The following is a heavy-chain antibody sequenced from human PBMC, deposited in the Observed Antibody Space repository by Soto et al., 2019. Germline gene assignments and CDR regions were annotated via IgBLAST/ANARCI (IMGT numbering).Heavy chain of an antibody. D-gene: IGHD5-18*01. CDR2: IYYSGST. J-gene: IGHJ4*02. V-gene: IGHV4-30-4*01. CDR3: ARAGGYSYGTPYYFDY. CDR1: GGSVSSGDYY. Sequence: QVQLQESGPGLVKPSQTLSLTCTVSGGSVSSGDYYWSWIRQPPGKGLEGIGYIYYSGSTYYNPSLKSRVTISVDTSKNQFSLKLSSVTAADTAVYYCARAGGYSYGTPYYFDYWGQGTLVTVSS.